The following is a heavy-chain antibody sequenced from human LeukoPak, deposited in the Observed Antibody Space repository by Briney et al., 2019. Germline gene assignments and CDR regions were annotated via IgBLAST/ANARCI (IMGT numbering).Heavy chain of an antibody. V-gene: IGHV3-30*02. Sequence: GGSLRLSCAVSGFTFTTYAMYWVRQAPGKGLEWVAFIRYDGSKKFYADSVKGRFTISRDNSKNTLYLQMYSLRAEDTAVYYCAKIPYGDYVLDYYYYMDVWGKGTTVTISS. CDR1: GFTFTTYA. J-gene: IGHJ6*03. D-gene: IGHD4-17*01. CDR3: AKIPYGDYVLDYYYYMDV. CDR2: IRYDGSKK.